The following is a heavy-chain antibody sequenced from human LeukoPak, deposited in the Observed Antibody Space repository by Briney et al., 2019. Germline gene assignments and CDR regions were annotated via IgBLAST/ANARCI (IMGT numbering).Heavy chain of an antibody. D-gene: IGHD6-19*01. J-gene: IGHJ4*02. Sequence: QPGRSPRLSCAASGFTFSSYAMHWVRQAPGKGLEWVAVISYDGSNKYYADSVKGRFTISRDNSKNTLYLQMNSLRAEDTAVYYCARREYSSAFDYWGQGTLVTVSS. CDR1: GFTFSSYA. CDR3: ARREYSSAFDY. V-gene: IGHV3-30*04. CDR2: ISYDGSNK.